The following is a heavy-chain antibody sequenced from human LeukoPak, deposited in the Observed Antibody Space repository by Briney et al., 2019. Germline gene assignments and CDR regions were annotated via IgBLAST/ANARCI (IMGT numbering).Heavy chain of an antibody. J-gene: IGHJ4*02. D-gene: IGHD2-2*01. V-gene: IGHV4-59*08. Sequence: PSETLSLTCTVPGGSISSYYWSWIRQPPGKGLEWIGYIYYSGSTNYNPSLKSRVTISVDTSKNQFSLKLSSVTAADTAVHYCARHAPDIVVVTYYFDYWGQGTLVTVSS. CDR1: GGSISSYY. CDR3: ARHAPDIVVVTYYFDY. CDR2: IYYSGST.